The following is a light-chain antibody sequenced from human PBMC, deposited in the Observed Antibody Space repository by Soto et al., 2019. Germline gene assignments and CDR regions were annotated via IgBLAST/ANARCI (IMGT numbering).Light chain of an antibody. J-gene: IGKJ1*01. CDR3: QQYGSLPGT. CDR2: AAS. CDR1: QSVTSNF. Sequence: EIVLTQSPGTLSVSPGERATLSCRGSQSVTSNFLAWYQQKPGQSPRLLISAASTRARDVPARFSGRGSGADSTLTITRLEPEDFAVYYCQQYGSLPGTFGQGTKVE. V-gene: IGKV3-20*01.